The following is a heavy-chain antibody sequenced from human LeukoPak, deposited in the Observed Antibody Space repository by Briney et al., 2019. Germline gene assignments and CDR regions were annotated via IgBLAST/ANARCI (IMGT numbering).Heavy chain of an antibody. Sequence: SGPTLVKPTQTLTLTCTFSGFSLSVEEMSVTWIRQPPGKGLEWLARIDWDVGKYYNTSLRTRLTISRDTSSNQVVLKMTNMDPVDTGTYYCARIRSAAATGDWGPGTLVTVSS. CDR1: GFSLSVEEMS. CDR3: ARIRSAAATGD. J-gene: IGHJ4*02. D-gene: IGHD6-13*01. V-gene: IGHV2-70*11. CDR2: IDWDVGK.